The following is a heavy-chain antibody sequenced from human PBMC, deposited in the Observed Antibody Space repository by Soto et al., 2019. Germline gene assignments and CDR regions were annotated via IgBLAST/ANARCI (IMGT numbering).Heavy chain of an antibody. J-gene: IGHJ5*02. D-gene: IGHD6-13*01. V-gene: IGHV4-30-4*01. CDR2: IYYSGST. CDR1: GGSISSGDYY. Sequence: QVQLQESGPGLVKPSQTLSLTCTVSGGSISSGDYYWSWIRQPPGKGLEWIGYIYYSGSTYYNPSLKSRFIIAVDTSKNPFSLKLSSGTAADPAVYYCPRARPDGSRLDPWGQGTLVTVSS. CDR3: PRARPDGSRLDP.